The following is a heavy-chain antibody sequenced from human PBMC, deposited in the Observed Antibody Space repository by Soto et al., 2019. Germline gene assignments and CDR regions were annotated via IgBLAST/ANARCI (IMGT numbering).Heavy chain of an antibody. CDR1: GFTFDDFW. D-gene: IGHD2-8*01. CDR3: ARMMFAINYYYYYMDV. V-gene: IGHV3-7*01. CDR2: IRLDGSEK. Sequence: GGSLRLSCAASGFTFDDFWMTWVRQSPGKGLEWVANIRLDGSEKYYVDSVKGRFTISRDNAKNSLYLQMNSLRAEDTAVYYCARMMFAINYYYYYMDVWGKGTTVTVSS. J-gene: IGHJ6*03.